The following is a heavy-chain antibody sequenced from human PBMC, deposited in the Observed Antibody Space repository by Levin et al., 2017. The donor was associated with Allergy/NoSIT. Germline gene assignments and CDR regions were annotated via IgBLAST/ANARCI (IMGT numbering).Heavy chain of an antibody. J-gene: IGHJ4*02. V-gene: IGHV3-23*01. D-gene: IGHD3-10*01. CDR3: AKEAFGTYGPYYFDS. CDR2: MSGSGGSI. Sequence: QSGGSLRLSCAASGFTFGNYAMSWVRQVPGKGLEWVAGMSGSGGSIYYADSVKGRFIVSRDNSKTEIYLQLKSLRAEDTAVYYCAKEAFGTYGPYYFDSWGQGTLVTVSS. CDR1: GFTFGNYA.